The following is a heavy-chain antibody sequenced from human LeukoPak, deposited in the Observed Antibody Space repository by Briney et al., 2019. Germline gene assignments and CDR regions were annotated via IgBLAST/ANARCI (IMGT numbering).Heavy chain of an antibody. J-gene: IGHJ4*02. Sequence: SETLSLTCSVSGGSISSNSHYWGWIRQHPGKGLEWIGYIYYSGSTYYNPSLKSRVTISVDTSKNQFSLKLSSVTAADTAVFYCARWANPGYCSSTSCHIFDYWGQGTLVTVSS. CDR3: ARWANPGYCSSTSCHIFDY. V-gene: IGHV4-31*03. CDR2: IYYSGST. D-gene: IGHD2-2*02. CDR1: GGSISSNSHY.